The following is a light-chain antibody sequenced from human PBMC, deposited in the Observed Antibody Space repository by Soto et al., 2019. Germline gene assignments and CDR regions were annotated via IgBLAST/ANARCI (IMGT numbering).Light chain of an antibody. V-gene: IGKV3-15*01. CDR1: QSISNN. Sequence: EIVMTQSPATLSVSPGERTTLSCRASQSISNNLAWHQQKPCQAPRLLIFGASNRATGIPARFRGSGSGTEFTLTISSLQSEDFAVYYCQQYDDWPVTFGQGTRLEIK. CDR2: GAS. J-gene: IGKJ5*01. CDR3: QQYDDWPVT.